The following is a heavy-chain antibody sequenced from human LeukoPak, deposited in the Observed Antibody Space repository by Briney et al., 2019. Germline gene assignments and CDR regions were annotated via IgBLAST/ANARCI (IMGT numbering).Heavy chain of an antibody. CDR3: AKGARSITIIGVVTRGPYYFDY. Sequence: PGGSLRLSCAASGFTFSSYGMHWVRQAPGKGLEWVAFIRYDGSNKYYADSVKGRFTISRENSKNTLYLQMNSLRAEDTAVYYCAKGARSITIIGVVTRGPYYFDYWGQGTLVTVSS. D-gene: IGHD3-3*01. CDR2: IRYDGSNK. CDR1: GFTFSSYG. V-gene: IGHV3-30*02. J-gene: IGHJ4*02.